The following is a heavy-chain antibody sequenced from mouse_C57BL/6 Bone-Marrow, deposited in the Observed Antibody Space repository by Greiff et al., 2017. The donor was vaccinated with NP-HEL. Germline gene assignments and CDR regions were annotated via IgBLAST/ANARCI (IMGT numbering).Heavy chain of an antibody. CDR1: GFTFTDYY. CDR3: ARYIVTDWDFDV. J-gene: IGHJ1*03. D-gene: IGHD2-12*01. V-gene: IGHV7-3*01. Sequence: EVQLVESGGGLVQPGGSLSLSCAASGFTFTDYYMSWVRQPPGKALEWLGFIRNKANGYTAEYSASVKGRFTISRDDSHSILYLQMNALRAEDSATDYCARYIVTDWDFDVWGTGTTVTVSS. CDR2: IRNKANGYTA.